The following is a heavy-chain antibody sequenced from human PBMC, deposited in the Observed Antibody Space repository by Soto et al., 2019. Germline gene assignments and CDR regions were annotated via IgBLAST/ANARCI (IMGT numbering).Heavy chain of an antibody. Sequence: QVQLVESGGGVVQPGRSLRLSCAASGFTFSSYAMHWVRQAPGKGLEWVAVISYDGSNKYYADSVKGRFTISRDNSKNTLYLQMNSLRAEDTAVYYCARGQGYSGSQGYWGQGTLVTVSS. CDR3: ARGQGYSGSQGY. V-gene: IGHV3-30-3*01. CDR1: GFTFSSYA. D-gene: IGHD1-26*01. CDR2: ISYDGSNK. J-gene: IGHJ4*02.